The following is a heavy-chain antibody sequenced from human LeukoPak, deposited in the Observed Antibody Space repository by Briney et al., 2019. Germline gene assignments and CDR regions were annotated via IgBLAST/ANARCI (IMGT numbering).Heavy chain of an antibody. CDR1: GYTFTSYD. J-gene: IGHJ6*02. V-gene: IGHV1-8*01. CDR3: ASRYSYYYGMDV. CDR2: MNPNSGNT. Sequence: GASVKVSCKASGYTFTSYDINWVRQATGQGLEWMGWMNPNSGNTGYAQKFQGRVTMTRNTSTSTAYMELSSLRSEDTAVYYCASRYSYYYGMDVWGQGTTVTVSS.